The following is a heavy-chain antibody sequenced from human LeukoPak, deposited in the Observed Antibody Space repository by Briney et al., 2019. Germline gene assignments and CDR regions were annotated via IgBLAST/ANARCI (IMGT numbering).Heavy chain of an antibody. Sequence: PGGSLRLSCAASGFTFSSYGMHWVRQAPGKGLEWVAFIRYDGSNKYYADSVKGRFTISRDNSKNTLYLQMNSLRAEDTAVYYCARARALWSWDTLYWGQGTLVTVSS. D-gene: IGHD3-10*01. CDR1: GFTFSSYG. CDR3: ARARALWSWDTLY. CDR2: IRYDGSNK. J-gene: IGHJ4*02. V-gene: IGHV3-30*02.